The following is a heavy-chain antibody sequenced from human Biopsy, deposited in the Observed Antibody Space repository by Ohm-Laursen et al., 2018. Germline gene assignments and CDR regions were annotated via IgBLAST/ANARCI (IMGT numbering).Heavy chain of an antibody. CDR1: GFYFSNYA. Sequence: SLRLSCTASGFYFSNYAMSWVRQAPGKGLECVSLINGSGGSTYYADPVKGRFTISRDNSKNTPYLQMNSLRAENTAMYYCARDLYDFCGGCPFDPWGQGTLVTVSP. CDR3: ARDLYDFCGGCPFDP. J-gene: IGHJ5*02. CDR2: INGSGGST. D-gene: IGHD3-3*01. V-gene: IGHV3-23*01.